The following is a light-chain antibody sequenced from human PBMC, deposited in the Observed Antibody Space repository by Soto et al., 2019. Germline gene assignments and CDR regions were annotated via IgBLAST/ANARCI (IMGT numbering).Light chain of an antibody. CDR1: QSVSSN. Sequence: EIVMTQSPATLSVSPGERATFSCRASQSVSSNLAWYQQKPGQAPRLLISDASNRATGIPARFSGSGSETDFTLTISSLQSEDFGVYYCQQYNNWPRATFGGGTKVDIK. CDR3: QQYNNWPRAT. CDR2: DAS. J-gene: IGKJ4*01. V-gene: IGKV3D-15*01.